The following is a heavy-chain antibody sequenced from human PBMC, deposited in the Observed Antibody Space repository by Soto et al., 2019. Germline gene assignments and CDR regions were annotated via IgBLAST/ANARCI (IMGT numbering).Heavy chain of an antibody. CDR3: ARHHYDFWSGSWIDP. Sequence: PSETLSLTCTVSGGSISSYYWSWIRQPPGKGLEWIGYIYYSGSTDYNPSLKSRVTISVDTSKNQFSLKLGSVTAADTAVYYCARHHYDFWSGSWIDPWGQGTLVTVSS. J-gene: IGHJ5*02. V-gene: IGHV4-59*08. D-gene: IGHD3-3*01. CDR2: IYYSGST. CDR1: GGSISSYY.